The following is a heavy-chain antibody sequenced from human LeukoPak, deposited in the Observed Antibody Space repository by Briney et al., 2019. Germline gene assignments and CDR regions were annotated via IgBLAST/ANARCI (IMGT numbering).Heavy chain of an antibody. D-gene: IGHD6-25*01. J-gene: IGHJ3*02. CDR1: GFTFSSYA. V-gene: IGHV3-30*04. CDR2: ISYDGSNK. CDR3: ARETAGYAFDI. Sequence: GGSLRLSCAASGFTFSSYAMHWVRQAPGKGLEWVAVISYDGSNKYYADSVKGRFTISRDNSKNTLYVQMHSLRPEDKAVYYCARETAGYAFDIWGQGTMVTVSS.